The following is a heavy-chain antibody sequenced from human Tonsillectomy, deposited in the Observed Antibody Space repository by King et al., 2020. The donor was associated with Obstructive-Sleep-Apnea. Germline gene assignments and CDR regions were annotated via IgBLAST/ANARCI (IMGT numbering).Heavy chain of an antibody. Sequence: EVQLVESGGGLVKPGGSLRLSCAASGFTFSNAGMSWVRQAPGKGLEWVGRIKSKTDGGTTDYAAPVKGRFTISRDDSKNTLYLQMNSLKTEDTAVYYCTTDLQYYYDSSGYACFDYWGQGTLVTVSS. CDR3: TTDLQYYYDSSGYACFDY. CDR2: IKSKTDGGTT. CDR1: GFTFSNAG. J-gene: IGHJ4*02. D-gene: IGHD3-22*01. V-gene: IGHV3-15*01.